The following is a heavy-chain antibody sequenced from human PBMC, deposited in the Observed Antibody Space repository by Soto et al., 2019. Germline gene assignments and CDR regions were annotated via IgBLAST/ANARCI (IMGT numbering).Heavy chain of an antibody. CDR3: ARQSPDHDAFDI. J-gene: IGHJ3*02. V-gene: IGHV4-34*01. Sequence: SETLSLTCAVYGGSFSGYYWSWIRQPPGKGLEWIGEINHSGRTTYNPSLKSRVTISVDTSKNQFSLKLSSVTAAAVAVYYCARQSPDHDAFDIWGQGTMVTVSS. CDR2: INHSGRT. CDR1: GGSFSGYY.